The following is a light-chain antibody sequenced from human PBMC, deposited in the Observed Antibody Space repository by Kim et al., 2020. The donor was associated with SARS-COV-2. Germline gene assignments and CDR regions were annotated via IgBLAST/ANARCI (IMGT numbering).Light chain of an antibody. J-gene: IGLJ2*01. CDR1: SLRRDY. CDR2: DIN. Sequence: SSELTQDPAVSVALGQTVRITCQGDSLRRDYARWYQQKPGQAPILVIFDINKRPSGIPDRFSGSAPGDTVSLTITGAQEEDEADYYCSSRDSSGNRVIFGGGTQLTVL. CDR3: SSRDSSGNRVI. V-gene: IGLV3-19*01.